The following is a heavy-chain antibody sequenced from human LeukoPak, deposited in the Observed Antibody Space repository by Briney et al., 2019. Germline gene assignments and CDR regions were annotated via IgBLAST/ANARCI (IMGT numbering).Heavy chain of an antibody. Sequence: GGSLRLSCAASGFTFSSYAMSWVRQAPRKGLEWVSAISGSGGSTYYADSVKGRFTISRDNSKNTLYLQMNSLRAEDTAVYYCAKGYSSGWYNDAFDIWGQGTMVTVSS. CDR1: GFTFSSYA. J-gene: IGHJ3*02. CDR2: ISGSGGST. D-gene: IGHD6-19*01. CDR3: AKGYSSGWYNDAFDI. V-gene: IGHV3-23*01.